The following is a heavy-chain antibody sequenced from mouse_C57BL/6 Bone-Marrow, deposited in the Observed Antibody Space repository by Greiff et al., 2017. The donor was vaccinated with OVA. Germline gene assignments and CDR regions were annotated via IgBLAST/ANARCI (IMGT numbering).Heavy chain of an antibody. Sequence: QVHVKQSGPELVKPGASVKLSCKASGYTFTSYDINWVKQRPGQGLEWIGWIYPRDGSTKYNEKFKGKATLTVDTSSSTAYMELHSLTSEDSAVYFCARGGYSNYFDYWGQGTTLTVSS. D-gene: IGHD2-5*01. V-gene: IGHV1-85*01. CDR2: IYPRDGST. CDR3: ARGGYSNYFDY. J-gene: IGHJ2*01. CDR1: GYTFTSYD.